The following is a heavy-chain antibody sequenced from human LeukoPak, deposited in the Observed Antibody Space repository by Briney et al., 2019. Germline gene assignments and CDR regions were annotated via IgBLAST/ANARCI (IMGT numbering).Heavy chain of an antibody. CDR1: GFTFSSYG. Sequence: SGGSLRLSCAASGFTFSSYGMHWVRQAPGKGLEWVAFIRYDGSNKYYADSVNGLFTISRDNSKHSLYLQMNSMRAEDTAVYCCAKDLGDSGYEPGGWGQGTLVTVS. V-gene: IGHV3-30*02. J-gene: IGHJ4*02. CDR3: AKDLGDSGYEPGG. D-gene: IGHD5-12*01. CDR2: IRYDGSNK.